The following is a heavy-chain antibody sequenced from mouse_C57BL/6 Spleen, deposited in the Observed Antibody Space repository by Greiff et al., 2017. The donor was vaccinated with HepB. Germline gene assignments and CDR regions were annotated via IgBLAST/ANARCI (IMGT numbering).Heavy chain of an antibody. Sequence: DVKLVESGGGLVKPGGSLKLSCAASGFTFSSYAMSWVRQTPEKRLEWVATISDGGSYTYYPDNVKGRFTISRDNAKNNLYLQMSHLKSEDTAMYYCARDDGDMYYFDYWGQGTTLTVSS. D-gene: IGHD2-13*01. V-gene: IGHV5-4*01. CDR1: GFTFSSYA. CDR2: ISDGGSYT. J-gene: IGHJ2*01. CDR3: ARDDGDMYYFDY.